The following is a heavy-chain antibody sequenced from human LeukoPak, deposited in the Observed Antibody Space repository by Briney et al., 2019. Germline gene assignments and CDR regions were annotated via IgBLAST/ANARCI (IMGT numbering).Heavy chain of an antibody. J-gene: IGHJ3*02. CDR1: GGSISSYY. CDR3: ARGVRPGIAVAGSLVRAFDI. Sequence: SETLSLTCTVSGGSISSYYWSWIRQPPGKGLEWIGYIYYSGSTNYNPSLKSRVTISVDTSKNQFSLKLSSVTAADTAVYYCARGVRPGIAVAGSLVRAFDIWGQGTMVTVSS. D-gene: IGHD6-19*01. V-gene: IGHV4-59*01. CDR2: IYYSGST.